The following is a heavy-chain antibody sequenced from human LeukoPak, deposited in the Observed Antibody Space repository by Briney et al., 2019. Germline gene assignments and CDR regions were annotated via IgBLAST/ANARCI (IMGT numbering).Heavy chain of an antibody. CDR3: ARPLQVWPWIGPMDV. D-gene: IGHD5-18*01. Sequence: GGSLRLSCAASGFTFSTYVVHWVRQAPGKGLEWVAVISYDGSNIYYVDSVKGRFTISRDNSKNTLYPQMNSLRAEDTAVYYCARPLQVWPWIGPMDVWGQGTTVTVSS. V-gene: IGHV3-30*14. CDR1: GFTFSTYV. CDR2: ISYDGSNI. J-gene: IGHJ6*02.